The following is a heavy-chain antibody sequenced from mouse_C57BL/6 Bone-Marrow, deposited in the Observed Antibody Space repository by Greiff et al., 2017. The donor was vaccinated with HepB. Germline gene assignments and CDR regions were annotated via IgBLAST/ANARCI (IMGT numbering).Heavy chain of an antibody. CDR3: ARKGGQDSNLLWMDY. J-gene: IGHJ4*01. CDR2: IDPNSGGT. Sequence: QVQLQQPGAELVKPGASVKLSCKASGYTFTSYWMHWVKQRPGRGLEWIGRIDPNSGGTKYNEKFKSKATLNVDKPSSTDYMQLSSLTSEDSAVYYCARKGGQDSNLLWMDYWGQGTSVTVSS. V-gene: IGHV1-72*01. D-gene: IGHD2-5*01. CDR1: GYTFTSYW.